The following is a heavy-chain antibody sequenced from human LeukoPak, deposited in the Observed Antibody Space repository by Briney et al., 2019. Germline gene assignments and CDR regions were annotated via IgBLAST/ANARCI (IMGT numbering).Heavy chain of an antibody. Sequence: SVKVSCKASGYTFTSYGISWVRQAPGQGLEWMGWISAYNGNTNYAQKLQGRVTMTTDTSTSTAYMELKSLRSDDTAVYYCARGATYYYDSSGYYQCDYWGQGTLVTVSS. J-gene: IGHJ4*02. CDR3: ARGATYYYDSSGYYQCDY. CDR1: GYTFTSYG. D-gene: IGHD3-22*01. CDR2: ISAYNGNT. V-gene: IGHV1-18*01.